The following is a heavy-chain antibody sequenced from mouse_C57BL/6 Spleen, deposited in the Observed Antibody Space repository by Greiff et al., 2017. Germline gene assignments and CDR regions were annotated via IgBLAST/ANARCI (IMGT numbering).Heavy chain of an antibody. Sequence: QVQLKQPGAELVKPGASVKMSCKASGYTFTSYWITWVKQRPGQGLEWIGDIYPGSGSTNYNEKFKSKATLTVDTSSSTAYMQLSSLTSEDSAVYYCARDDGYYGEYFDYWGQGTTLTVSS. CDR3: ARDDGYYGEYFDY. CDR2: IYPGSGST. CDR1: GYTFTSYW. V-gene: IGHV1-55*01. D-gene: IGHD2-3*01. J-gene: IGHJ2*01.